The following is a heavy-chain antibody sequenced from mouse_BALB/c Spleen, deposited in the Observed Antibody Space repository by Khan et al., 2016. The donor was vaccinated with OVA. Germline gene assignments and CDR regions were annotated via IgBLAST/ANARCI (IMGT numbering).Heavy chain of an antibody. Sequence: VQLKESGTVLARPGTSVRMSCKASGYIFTDYLMHWVKQRPGQGLEWIGSIYPGNNDTNYNQKFKDKTKLTSVPSASTAYMDFSSLTNEDSAVFYCTRAGYGAVAFWGQGTLVTVSA. CDR1: GYIFTDYL. V-gene: IGHV1-5*01. J-gene: IGHJ3*01. D-gene: IGHD3-3*01. CDR3: TRAGYGAVAF. CDR2: IYPGNNDT.